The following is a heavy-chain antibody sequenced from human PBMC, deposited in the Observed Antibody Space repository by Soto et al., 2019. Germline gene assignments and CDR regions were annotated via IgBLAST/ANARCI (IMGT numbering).Heavy chain of an antibody. V-gene: IGHV1-69*01. D-gene: IGHD4-4*01. Sequence: SVKVSFNASGGTFSSYAISLVRQAPGQGLEWMGGIIPIFGTANYAQKFQGRVTITADESTSTAYMELSSLRSEDTAVYYCASRQYSWFDPWGQGTLVTVSS. J-gene: IGHJ5*02. CDR3: ASRQYSWFDP. CDR1: GGTFSSYA. CDR2: IIPIFGTA.